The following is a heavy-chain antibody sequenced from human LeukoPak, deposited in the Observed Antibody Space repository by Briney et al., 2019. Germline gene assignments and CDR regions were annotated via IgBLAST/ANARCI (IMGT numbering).Heavy chain of an antibody. CDR3: ARLVGG. Sequence: SVKVSCKASGYTFTGYYMHWVRQAPGQGLEWMGGIIPIFGTANYAQKFQGRVTITADESTSTAYMELSSLRSEDTAVYYCARLVGGWGQGTLVTVSS. J-gene: IGHJ4*02. D-gene: IGHD6-6*01. CDR1: GYTFTGYY. V-gene: IGHV1-69*13. CDR2: IIPIFGTA.